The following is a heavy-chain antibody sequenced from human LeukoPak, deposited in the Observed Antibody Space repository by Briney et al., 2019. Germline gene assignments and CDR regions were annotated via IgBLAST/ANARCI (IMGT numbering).Heavy chain of an antibody. J-gene: IGHJ4*02. D-gene: IGHD2-2*01. CDR1: GDSVSRNNIA. V-gene: IGHV6-1*01. CDR2: TYYNSQWYN. CDR3: ARGRDVVVVPAADFDY. Sequence: SQTLSLTCAISGDSVSRNNIAWNWIRQSPSRGLEWLGRTYYNSQWYNDYAVSVRSRITINPDTSKNQFSLQLNSATPEDTAVYFCARGRDVVVVPAADFDYWGQGILVTVSS.